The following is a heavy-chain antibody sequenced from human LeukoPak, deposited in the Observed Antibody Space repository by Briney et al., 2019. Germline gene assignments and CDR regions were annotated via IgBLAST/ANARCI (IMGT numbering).Heavy chain of an antibody. Sequence: SETLSLTCTVSGYSLSSGYYWGWIRQPPGNGLEWIGSIYHSGSTYYNPSLKSRVTISVDTSKNQFSLKLSSVTAADTAVYYCARGTTVTTPVLYWGQGTLVTVSS. CDR1: GYSLSSGYY. CDR3: ARGTTVTTPVLY. V-gene: IGHV4-38-2*02. CDR2: IYHSGST. D-gene: IGHD4-17*01. J-gene: IGHJ4*02.